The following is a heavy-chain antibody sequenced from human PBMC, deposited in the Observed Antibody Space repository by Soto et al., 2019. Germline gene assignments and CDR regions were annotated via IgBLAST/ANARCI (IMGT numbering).Heavy chain of an antibody. CDR3: ARDHPYYYDSSGYFDY. D-gene: IGHD3-22*01. V-gene: IGHV1-18*01. CDR1: GGTFSSYT. J-gene: IGHJ4*02. Sequence: ASVKVSCKASGGTFSSYTISWVRQAPGQGLEWMGWISAYNGNTNYAQKLQGRVTMTTDTSTSTAYMELRSLRSDDTAVYYCARDHPYYYDSSGYFDYWGQGTLVTVSS. CDR2: ISAYNGNT.